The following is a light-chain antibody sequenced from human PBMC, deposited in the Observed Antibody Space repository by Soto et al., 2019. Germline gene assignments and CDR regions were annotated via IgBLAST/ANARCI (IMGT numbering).Light chain of an antibody. V-gene: IGKV3-15*01. CDR2: GAS. J-gene: IGKJ1*01. Sequence: EIVLTQSPGTLSVSPGERATLSCRASQSVSSKLAWYQQKPGQAPRLLFYGASTGATGIPARFSGSGSETEFTLSISSLQSEDFAVYYCQQYNNWPGTFCQGTK. CDR1: QSVSSK. CDR3: QQYNNWPGT.